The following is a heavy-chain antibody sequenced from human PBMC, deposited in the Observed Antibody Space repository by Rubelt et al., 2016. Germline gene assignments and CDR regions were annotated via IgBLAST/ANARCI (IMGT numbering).Heavy chain of an antibody. CDR2: INTNTGNP. J-gene: IGHJ4*02. CDR1: GYTFTTYP. V-gene: IGHV7-4-1*02. Sequence: QVQLVRSGSELKKPGASVKVSCKASGYTFTTYPMNWVRQAPGQGLEWMGWINTNTGNPTYAHGFTGRFVFSLDTSVSTAYLQISSLKAEDTAFYYCARGARWLHPDFRVWGQGTLVTVSS. D-gene: IGHD5-12*01. CDR3: ARGARWLHPDFRV.